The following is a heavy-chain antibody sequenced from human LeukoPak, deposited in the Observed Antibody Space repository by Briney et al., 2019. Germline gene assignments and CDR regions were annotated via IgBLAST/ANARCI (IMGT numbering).Heavy chain of an antibody. CDR1: GFTFSSYS. J-gene: IGHJ4*02. CDR2: ISSSSSYI. CDR3: ARVGIAVAGED. D-gene: IGHD6-19*01. Sequence: GGSLRLSCAASGFTFSSYSMNWVRQAPGKGLEWVSSISSSSSYIYYADSVKGRFTISRDNAKNSLYLQMNSLRAEDTAVYYCARVGIAVAGEDWGQGTLVTVSS. V-gene: IGHV3-21*01.